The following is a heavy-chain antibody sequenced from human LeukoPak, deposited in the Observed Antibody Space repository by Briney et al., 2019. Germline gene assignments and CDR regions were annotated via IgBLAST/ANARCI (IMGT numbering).Heavy chain of an antibody. V-gene: IGHV3-7*01. CDR2: IKQDGSEK. CDR3: ARGWYDYVWGSYRYTSWDY. D-gene: IGHD3-16*02. Sequence: PGGSLRLSCAASGFTFSSYWMSWVRQAPGKGLEWVANIKQDGSEKYYVDSVKGRFTISRDNAKSSLYLQMNSLRAEDTAVYYCARGWYDYVWGSYRYTSWDYWGQGTLVTVSS. CDR1: GFTFSSYW. J-gene: IGHJ4*02.